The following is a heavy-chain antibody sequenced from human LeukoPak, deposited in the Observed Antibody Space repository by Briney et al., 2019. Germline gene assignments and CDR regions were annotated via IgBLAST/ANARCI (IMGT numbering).Heavy chain of an antibody. D-gene: IGHD1-26*01. J-gene: IGHJ4*02. Sequence: KPSETLSLTCTVSGYSISSGYYWGWIRQPPGEGLEWIGSIYHSGSTYYNPSLKSRVTISVDTSKNQFSLKMSSVTAADTAVYYCARLIVGATTKIYYFDYWGQGTLVTVSS. CDR2: IYHSGST. V-gene: IGHV4-38-2*02. CDR3: ARLIVGATTKIYYFDY. CDR1: GYSISSGYY.